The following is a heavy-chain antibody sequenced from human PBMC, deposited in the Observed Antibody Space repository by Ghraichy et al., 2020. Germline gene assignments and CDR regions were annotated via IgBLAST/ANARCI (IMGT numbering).Heavy chain of an antibody. D-gene: IGHD2-2*01. J-gene: IGHJ6*02. CDR2: ISSSSSYI. CDR1: GFTFSSYS. V-gene: IGHV3-21*01. CDR3: AGGQGSTSFYYYYGMTS. Sequence: GGSLRLSCAASGFTFSSYSMNWVRQAPGKGLEWVSSISSSSSYIYYADSVKGRFTISRDNAKNSLYLQMNSLRAEDTAVYYCAGGQGSTSFYYYYGMTSGAKGPRSPSP.